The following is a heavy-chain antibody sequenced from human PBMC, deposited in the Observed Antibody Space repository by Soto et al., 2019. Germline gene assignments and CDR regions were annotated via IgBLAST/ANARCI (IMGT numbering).Heavy chain of an antibody. CDR3: ARTYCSSTSCRKYYFDY. V-gene: IGHV3-21*01. CDR2: ISSSSSYI. CDR1: GFTFSSYS. D-gene: IGHD2-2*01. Sequence: VGSLRLSCAASGFTFSSYSMNWVRQAPGKGLEWVSSISSSSSYIYYADSVKGRFTISRDNAKNSLYLQMNSLRAEDTAVYYCARTYCSSTSCRKYYFDYWGQGTLVTVSS. J-gene: IGHJ4*02.